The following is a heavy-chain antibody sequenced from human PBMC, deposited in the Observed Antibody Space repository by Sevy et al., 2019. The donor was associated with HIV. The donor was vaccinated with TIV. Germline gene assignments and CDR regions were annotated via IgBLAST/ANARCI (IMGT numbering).Heavy chain of an antibody. V-gene: IGHV3-49*03. CDR1: GFTFGDYA. D-gene: IGHD3-22*01. J-gene: IGHJ4*02. Sequence: GGSLRLSCTGSGFTFGDYAMSWFRQAPGMGLEWVGFIRSKDYGGATEYAASVKGRFTISRDDFKSIADLQMNSLKTEDTSDYYCTRGYYYDSSGYSDYWGQGTLVTVSS. CDR3: TRGYYYDSSGYSDY. CDR2: IRSKDYGGAT.